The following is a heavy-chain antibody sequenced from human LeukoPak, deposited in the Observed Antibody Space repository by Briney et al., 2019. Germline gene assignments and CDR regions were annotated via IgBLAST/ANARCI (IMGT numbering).Heavy chain of an antibody. CDR1: GFSLSTSTVG. J-gene: IGHJ4*02. CDR3: TRTYYDILTTPN. D-gene: IGHD3-9*01. Sequence: ESGPTLVKPTQTLTLTCAFSGFSLSTSTVGVGWIRQPPGKALEWLALIYWNGDKHYSPSLKSRLTITKDTSKNHVVLTMTHMDPVDTATYYCTRTYYDILTTPNWGQGTLVTVSS. CDR2: IYWNGDK. V-gene: IGHV2-5*01.